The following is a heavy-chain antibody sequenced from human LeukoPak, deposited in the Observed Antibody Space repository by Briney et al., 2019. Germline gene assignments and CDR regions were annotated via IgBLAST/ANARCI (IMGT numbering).Heavy chain of an antibody. CDR2: IYYSGST. Sequence: SETLTLTCTVSGDSISSNSYYWGWIRQPPGQGLEWIGSIYYSGSTYYNPSLKSRVTISVDTSKNEFSLKLSSVTAADTAVYYCARIWEEDYFDYWGQGTLVTVSS. J-gene: IGHJ4*02. CDR1: GDSISSNSYY. CDR3: ARIWEEDYFDY. V-gene: IGHV4-39*01. D-gene: IGHD3-16*01.